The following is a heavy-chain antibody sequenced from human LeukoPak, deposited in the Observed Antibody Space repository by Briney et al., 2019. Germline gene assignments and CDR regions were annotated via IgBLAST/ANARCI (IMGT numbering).Heavy chain of an antibody. V-gene: IGHV4-34*01. CDR2: INHSGST. D-gene: IGHD5-24*01. J-gene: IGHJ4*02. CDR1: GGSFSGYY. Sequence: SETLSLTCAVYGGSFSGYYWSWIRQPPGKGLGWIGEINHSGSTNYNPSLKSRVTISVDTSKNQFSLKLSSVTAADTAVYYCARLQRWLQLGIDYWGQGTLVTVSS. CDR3: ARLQRWLQLGIDY.